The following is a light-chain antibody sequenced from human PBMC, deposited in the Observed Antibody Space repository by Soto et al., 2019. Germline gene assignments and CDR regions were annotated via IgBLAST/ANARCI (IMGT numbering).Light chain of an antibody. CDR3: QHYGSSPRRT. CDR1: QNINSPY. Sequence: EIVLTQSPGTLSLSPGDRATLSCRVNQNINSPYLAWYQHKPGQAPWLLVFGTSSRATGIPDRFSGSRSGTDFTLTIQRLEPEDFALYYCQHYGSSPRRTFGQGTKLEMK. V-gene: IGKV3-20*01. CDR2: GTS. J-gene: IGKJ1*01.